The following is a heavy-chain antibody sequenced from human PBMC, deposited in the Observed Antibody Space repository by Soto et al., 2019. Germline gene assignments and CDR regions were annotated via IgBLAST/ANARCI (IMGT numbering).Heavy chain of an antibody. J-gene: IGHJ5*02. CDR1: GFTFSSYD. V-gene: IGHV3-13*01. Sequence: PGGSLRLSCAASGFTFSSYDMHWVRQAKGKGLEGVTAIGTAGDTYYPGSVKGRFTISRENAKNSLYLQMNRLRAEDTAVYYCARDPPLRFLEWLKNNLGPPYNWFDPWGQGTLVTVSS. D-gene: IGHD3-3*01. CDR3: ARDPPLRFLEWLKNNLGPPYNWFDP. CDR2: IGTAGDT.